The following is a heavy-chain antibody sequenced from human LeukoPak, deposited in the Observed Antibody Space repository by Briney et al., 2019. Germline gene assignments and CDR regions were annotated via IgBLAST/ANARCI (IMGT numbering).Heavy chain of an antibody. V-gene: IGHV3-66*01. Sequence: GGSLRLSCAASGFTVSSNYMSWVRQAPGKGLEWVSVIYSGGSTYYADSVKGRFTISRDNSKNTLYLQMNSLKTEDTAVYYYTRVGLCERTYYYDSSGYLRFGYFDYWGQGTLVTVSS. CDR1: GFTVSSNY. CDR3: TRVGLCERTYYYDSSGYLRFGYFDY. CDR2: IYSGGST. D-gene: IGHD3-22*01. J-gene: IGHJ4*02.